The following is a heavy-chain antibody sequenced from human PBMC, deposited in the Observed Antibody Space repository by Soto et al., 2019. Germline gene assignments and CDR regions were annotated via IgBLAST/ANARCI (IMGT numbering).Heavy chain of an antibody. D-gene: IGHD2-2*02. Sequence: QVQLVQSGAEVKKPGASVKVSCKASGYIFTTYGISWVRQAPGQGLEWMGWISAYNGNTNYAQKLQGRVIMTTDTSTSTAYMELRSLRSDDTAVYYCARERCSSTSCYKGPFYYYGLDVWGQGTTVTVSS. J-gene: IGHJ6*02. CDR3: ARERCSSTSCYKGPFYYYGLDV. CDR1: GYIFTTYG. V-gene: IGHV1-18*01. CDR2: ISAYNGNT.